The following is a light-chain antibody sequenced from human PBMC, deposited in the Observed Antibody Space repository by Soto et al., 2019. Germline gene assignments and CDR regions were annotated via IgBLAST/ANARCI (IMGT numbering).Light chain of an antibody. J-gene: IGKJ1*01. CDR1: QSVSSY. CDR3: QQSFSTPRT. Sequence: GDRVTITCRASQSVSSYLNWYQQKPGKAPNLLIYGASSLQSGVPSRFSGSGSGTDFTLTISSLQPEDFATYYCQQSFSTPRTFGQGTKVDIK. V-gene: IGKV1-39*01. CDR2: GAS.